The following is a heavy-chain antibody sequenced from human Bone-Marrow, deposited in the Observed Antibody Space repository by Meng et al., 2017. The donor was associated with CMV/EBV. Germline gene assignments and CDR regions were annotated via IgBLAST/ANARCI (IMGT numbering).Heavy chain of an antibody. V-gene: IGHV1-69*02. CDR2: IIPILGIA. J-gene: IGHJ6*02. CDR1: GGTFSSYT. CDR3: VVVPAASNYYYGKDV. D-gene: IGHD2-2*01. Sequence: SVKVSCKASGGTFSSYTISWVRQAPGQGLEWMGRIIPILGIANYAQKFQGRVTITADKSTSTAYMELSSLRSEDTAVYYCVVVPAASNYYYGKDVWGQGTTVTVSS.